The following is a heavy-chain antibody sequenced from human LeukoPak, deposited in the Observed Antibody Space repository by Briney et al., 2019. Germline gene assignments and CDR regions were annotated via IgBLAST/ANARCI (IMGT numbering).Heavy chain of an antibody. CDR2: IYYSGST. V-gene: IGHV4-39*07. CDR1: GGSISSSSYY. J-gene: IGHJ4*02. D-gene: IGHD5-18*01. Sequence: PSETLSLTCTVSGGSISSSSYYWGWIRQPPGKGLEWIGSIYYSGSTYYNPSLKSRVTISVDTSKNQFSLKLSSVTAADTAVYYCARGPSWIQPDYFDYWGQGTLVTVFS. CDR3: ARGPSWIQPDYFDY.